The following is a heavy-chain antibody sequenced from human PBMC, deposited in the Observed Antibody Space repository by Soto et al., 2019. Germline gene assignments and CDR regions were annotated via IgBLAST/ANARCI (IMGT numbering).Heavy chain of an antibody. CDR3: ARGSGRYFDWLLLILDY. CDR1: GYTFTSYY. Sequence: ASVKVSCKASGYTFTSYYMHWVRQAPGQGLEWMGIINPSGGSTSYAQKFQGRVTMTRDTSTSTVYMELSSLRSEDTAVYYCARGSGRYFDWLLLILDYWGQGTLVTSPQ. J-gene: IGHJ4*02. D-gene: IGHD3-9*01. CDR2: INPSGGST. V-gene: IGHV1-46*01.